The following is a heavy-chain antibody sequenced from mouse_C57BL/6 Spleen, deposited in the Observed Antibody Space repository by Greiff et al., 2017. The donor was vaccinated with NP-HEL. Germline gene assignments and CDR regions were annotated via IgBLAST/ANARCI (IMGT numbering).Heavy chain of an antibody. CDR2: IDPETGGT. V-gene: IGHV1-15*01. Sequence: VQLKESGAELVRPGASVTLSCKASGYTFTDYEMHWVKQTPVHGLEWIGAIDPETGGTAYNQKFKGKAILTADKSSSTAYMELRSLTSEDSAVYYCTRRNYGRYFDVWGTGTTVTVSS. J-gene: IGHJ1*03. D-gene: IGHD1-1*02. CDR3: TRRNYGRYFDV. CDR1: GYTFTDYE.